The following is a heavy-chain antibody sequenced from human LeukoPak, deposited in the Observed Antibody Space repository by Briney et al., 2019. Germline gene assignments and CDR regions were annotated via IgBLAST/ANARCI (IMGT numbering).Heavy chain of an antibody. Sequence: SVKVSCKASGYTFTSYAISWVRQAPGQGLEWMGRIIPNLGISNYAQKFQGRVTITADKSTSTAYMELSRLRSEGTAVYYCARDPYYYGSRYYYGMDVWGQGTTVTVSS. CDR3: ARDPYYYGSRYYYGMDV. CDR1: GYTFTSYA. CDR2: IIPNLGIS. V-gene: IGHV1-69*04. D-gene: IGHD3-10*01. J-gene: IGHJ6*02.